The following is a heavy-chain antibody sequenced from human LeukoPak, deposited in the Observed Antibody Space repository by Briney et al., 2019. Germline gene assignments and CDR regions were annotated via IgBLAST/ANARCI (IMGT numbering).Heavy chain of an antibody. V-gene: IGHV3-23*01. CDR1: GFTFSSYG. CDR2: ISGGGGST. J-gene: IGHJ4*02. Sequence: GGSLRLSCAASGFTFSSYGMHWVRQAPGKGLEWVSVISGGGGSTYYADSVKGRFTISRDNSKNTLYLQMNSLRADDTAVYYCAKFYDISTGYSDYWGQGTLVTVSS. CDR3: AKFYDISTGYSDY. D-gene: IGHD3-9*01.